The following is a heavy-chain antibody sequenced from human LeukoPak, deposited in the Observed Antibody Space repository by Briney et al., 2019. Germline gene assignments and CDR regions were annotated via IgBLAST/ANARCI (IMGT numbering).Heavy chain of an antibody. J-gene: IGHJ4*02. D-gene: IGHD3-22*01. CDR1: GGSFSGYY. V-gene: IGHV4-34*01. CDR3: SRGSRPRITMIVLVPHKPFDY. Sequence: SETLSLTCAVFGGSFSGYYWSWIRQPPGKGLEWIGEINHSGSTNYNPSLKSRVTISVDTSKNQFSLKLSSVTAADTAVYYCSRGSRPRITMIVLVPHKPFDYWGQGSLVTVSS. CDR2: INHSGST.